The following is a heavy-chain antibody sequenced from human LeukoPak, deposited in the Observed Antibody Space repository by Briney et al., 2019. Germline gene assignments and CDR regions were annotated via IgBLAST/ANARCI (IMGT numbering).Heavy chain of an antibody. V-gene: IGHV3-43*01. Sequence: QPGGSLRLSCAASGFTFDDYTMHWVRQAPGKGLEWVSLISWDGGSTYYADSVKGRFTISRDNSKNSLYLQMNSLRTEDTALYYCAKDKRPGQTRLTVYIDYWGQGTLVTVSS. CDR2: ISWDGGST. CDR3: AKDKRPGQTRLTVYIDY. CDR1: GFTFDDYT. J-gene: IGHJ4*02. D-gene: IGHD3-16*01.